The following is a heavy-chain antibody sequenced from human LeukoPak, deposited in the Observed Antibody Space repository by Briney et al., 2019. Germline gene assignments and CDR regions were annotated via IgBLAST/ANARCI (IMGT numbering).Heavy chain of an antibody. Sequence: GGSLRLSXAAYGFTFNDYYMSWIRQAPGKGLEWVAYISSSGSTIYYTDSVKGRFTISRDNSKNSLYLQMNSLRAEDTAVYYCAREKWLVNWIFDYWGQGALVTVSS. D-gene: IGHD6-19*01. CDR3: AREKWLVNWIFDY. V-gene: IGHV3-11*04. CDR2: ISSSGSTI. J-gene: IGHJ4*02. CDR1: GFTFNDYY.